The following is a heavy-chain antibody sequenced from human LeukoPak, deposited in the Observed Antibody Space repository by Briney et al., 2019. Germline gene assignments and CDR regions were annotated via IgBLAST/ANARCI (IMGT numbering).Heavy chain of an antibody. CDR1: GFTFSSYS. CDR2: ISSSSSYI. Sequence: GGSLRLSCAASGFTFSSYSMNWVRQAPGKGLEWVSSISSSSSYIYYADSVKGRFTTSRDNAKNSLYLQMNSLRAEDTAVYYCAREIRPYYYDSSGYFDYWGQGTLVTVSS. V-gene: IGHV3-21*01. J-gene: IGHJ4*02. D-gene: IGHD3-22*01. CDR3: AREIRPYYYDSSGYFDY.